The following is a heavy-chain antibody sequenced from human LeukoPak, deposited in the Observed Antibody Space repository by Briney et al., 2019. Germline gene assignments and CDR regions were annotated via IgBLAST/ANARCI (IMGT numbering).Heavy chain of an antibody. J-gene: IGHJ4*02. CDR3: TRLIMVRGVVADY. CDR2: IYYSGST. CDR1: GGSISSSSYY. V-gene: IGHV4-39*01. D-gene: IGHD3-10*01. Sequence: SETLSLTCTVSGGSISSSSYYWGWIRQPPGKGLEWIGSIYYSGSTYYNPSLKSRVTVSVATSKNQFSLKLRSVTAADTAVYYCTRLIMVRGVVADYWGQGTLVTVSS.